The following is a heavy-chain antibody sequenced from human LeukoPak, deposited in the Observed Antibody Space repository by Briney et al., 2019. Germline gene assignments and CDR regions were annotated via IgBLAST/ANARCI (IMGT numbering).Heavy chain of an antibody. CDR1: GFTFSSYA. Sequence: GGSLRLSCAASGFTFSSYAMRWVRQAPGKGLEWVSTISGSGGGTYYADSVKGRFTISRDNSKNTLYLQMNSLRDEDTALYYCAKAGIGVVGYFDYWGQRALVTVSS. V-gene: IGHV3-23*01. CDR3: AKAGIGVVGYFDY. D-gene: IGHD6-13*01. J-gene: IGHJ4*02. CDR2: ISGSGGGT.